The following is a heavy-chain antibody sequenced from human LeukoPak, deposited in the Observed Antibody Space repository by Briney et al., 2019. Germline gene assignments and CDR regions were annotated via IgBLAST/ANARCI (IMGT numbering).Heavy chain of an antibody. CDR2: INSDGSYT. D-gene: IGHD2-15*01. CDR3: ATELRESGASSRNAFDI. V-gene: IGHV3-74*01. J-gene: IGHJ3*02. Sequence: GGSLRLSCTASGFTFSTYWMHWVRQAPGKGLVWVSLINSDGSYTDFADSVKGRFTISRDNAQSTLYLQMNSLRAEGTAVYYCATELRESGASSRNAFDIWGQGTVVSVSS. CDR1: GFTFSTYW.